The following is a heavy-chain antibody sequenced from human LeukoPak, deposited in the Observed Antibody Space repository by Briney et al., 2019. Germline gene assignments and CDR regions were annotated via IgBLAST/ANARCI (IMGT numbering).Heavy chain of an antibody. V-gene: IGHV4-39*07. D-gene: IGHD3-10*01. J-gene: IGHJ5*02. Sequence: PSETLSLTCTVSGGSISSTNYYWGWIRQPPGKGLEWIGSIYYSGSTYFNPSLKSRVTISVDTSKNQFSLKLSSVTAADTAVYYCARDHAGTMGNWFDPWGQGTLVTVSS. CDR1: GGSISSTNYY. CDR2: IYYSGST. CDR3: ARDHAGTMGNWFDP.